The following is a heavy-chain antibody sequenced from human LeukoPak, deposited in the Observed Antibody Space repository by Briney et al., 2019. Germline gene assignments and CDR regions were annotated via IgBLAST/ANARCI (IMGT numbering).Heavy chain of an antibody. CDR2: ISADSSHI. CDR1: GFTFSNSA. D-gene: IGHD3-3*01. V-gene: IGHV3-21*01. CDR3: ARDGYQVPTIFGTFDP. Sequence: GGSLRLSCAASGFTFSNSAMNWVRQAPGKGLEWVSLISADSSHIYYADSVKGRFTISRDNAKNSLFLQMNSLRAEDTAVYYCARDGYQVPTIFGTFDPWGQGTPVTVSS. J-gene: IGHJ5*02.